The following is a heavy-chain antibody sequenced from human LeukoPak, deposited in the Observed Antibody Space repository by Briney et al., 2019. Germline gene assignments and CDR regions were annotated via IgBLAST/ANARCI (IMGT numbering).Heavy chain of an antibody. Sequence: SETLSLTCTVSGGSISSYYWSWIRQPPGKGLEWIGYIYYSGSTNYNPSLKSRVTISVDTSKNQFSLKLSSVTAADTAVYYCARYYYYGSGSYYNSPFDYWGQGTLVTVSS. CDR3: ARYYYYGSGSYYNSPFDY. CDR1: GGSISSYY. J-gene: IGHJ4*02. D-gene: IGHD3-10*01. CDR2: IYYSGST. V-gene: IGHV4-59*01.